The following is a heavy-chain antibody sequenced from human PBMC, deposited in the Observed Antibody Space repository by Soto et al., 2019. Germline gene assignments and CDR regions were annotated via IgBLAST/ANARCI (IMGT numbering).Heavy chain of an antibody. V-gene: IGHV5-51*01. CDR3: ARRTTGTTYYYYGMDV. D-gene: IGHD1-1*01. J-gene: IGHJ6*02. Sequence: GEALKSSCKGSGYSFTSYWSGWVRQMPGKGLEWMGIIYPGDSDTRYSPSFQGQVTISADKSISTAYLQWSSLKASDTAMYYCARRTTGTTYYYYGMDVWGQGTTVTVSS. CDR1: GYSFTSYW. CDR2: IYPGDSDT.